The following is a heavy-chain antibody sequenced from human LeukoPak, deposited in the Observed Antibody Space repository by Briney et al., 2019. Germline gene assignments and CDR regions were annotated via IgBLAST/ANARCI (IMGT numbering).Heavy chain of an antibody. D-gene: IGHD3-9*01. J-gene: IGHJ5*02. CDR3: AREAVKLLRYFDWFPNGEDP. CDR1: GYTFTSYG. CDR2: ISAYNGNT. Sequence: ASVKVSCKASGYTFTSYGISWVRQAPGQGLEWMGWISAYNGNTNYAQKLQGRVTMTTDTSTSTAYMELRSLRSDDTAVYYCAREAVKLLRYFDWFPNGEDPWGQGTLVTVSS. V-gene: IGHV1-18*01.